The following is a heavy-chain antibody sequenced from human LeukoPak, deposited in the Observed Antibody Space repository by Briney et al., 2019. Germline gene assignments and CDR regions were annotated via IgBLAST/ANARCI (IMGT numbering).Heavy chain of an antibody. Sequence: ASVKVSCKPSGYTFINYGISWVRQAPGQGLEWMGWINPYNDNTKYTQNLQGRVTMTTDTSTGTAYMELRSLRSDDTAIYYCARDLREIISVAGFDPWGQGTLVTVSS. V-gene: IGHV1-18*01. CDR2: INPYNDNT. CDR3: ARDLREIISVAGFDP. J-gene: IGHJ5*02. CDR1: GYTFINYG. D-gene: IGHD6-19*01.